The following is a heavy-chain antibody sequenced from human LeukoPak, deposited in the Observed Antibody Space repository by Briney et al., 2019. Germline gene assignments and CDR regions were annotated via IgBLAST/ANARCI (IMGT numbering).Heavy chain of an antibody. CDR2: IYSSGNT. CDR1: GGSISSYY. D-gene: IGHD4-17*01. Sequence: PSETPSLTCTVSGGSISSYYWSWIRQPPGRGLEWIGYIYSSGNTNYNPSLKSRVTISVDTSRNQFSLKLSSVTAADTAVYYCARRNYGDYDHYFDYWGQGALVTVSS. V-gene: IGHV4-59*08. CDR3: ARRNYGDYDHYFDY. J-gene: IGHJ4*02.